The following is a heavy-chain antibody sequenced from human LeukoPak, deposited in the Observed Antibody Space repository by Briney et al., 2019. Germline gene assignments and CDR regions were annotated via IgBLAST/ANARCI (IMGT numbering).Heavy chain of an antibody. V-gene: IGHV4-34*01. CDR3: ARNYYYGSGSLFDY. Sequence: PSETLSLTCAIYGGSFSVYYWSWIRQPPGEGLQWIAEINHSGTTNYNPSLKSRVTISVDRSKNQFSLKLSSVTAADTAVYYCARNYYYGSGSLFDYWGQGTLVTASS. J-gene: IGHJ4*02. CDR2: INHSGTT. CDR1: GGSFSVYY. D-gene: IGHD3-10*01.